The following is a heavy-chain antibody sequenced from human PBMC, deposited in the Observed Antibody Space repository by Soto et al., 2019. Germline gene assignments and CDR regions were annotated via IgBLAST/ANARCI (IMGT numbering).Heavy chain of an antibody. CDR1: GFTFGNYW. D-gene: IGHD1-1*01. J-gene: IGHJ4*02. Sequence: QPGGSLRLSCAASGFTFGNYWMHWVRQAPGKGLVWVSRIRDYGRINYADSVKDRFIISRDDARSELYHQLNDLRAEDTGTYYCARGGLEPFDHWGQGALVTVSS. V-gene: IGHV3-74*01. CDR3: ARGGLEPFDH. CDR2: IRDYGRI.